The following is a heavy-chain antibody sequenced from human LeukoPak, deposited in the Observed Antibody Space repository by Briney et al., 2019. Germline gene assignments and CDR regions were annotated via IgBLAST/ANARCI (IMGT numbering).Heavy chain of an antibody. J-gene: IGHJ4*02. CDR3: ARANYGSGIDY. Sequence: KPSETLSLTCAVYGGSFSGYYWSWIRQPPGKGLEWIGEINHSGSTNYNPSLKSRVTISVDTSKNQFSLKLSSVTAADTAVYYCARANYGSGIDYWGQGTLVTVSS. D-gene: IGHD3-10*01. CDR1: GGSFSGYY. CDR2: INHSGST. V-gene: IGHV4-34*01.